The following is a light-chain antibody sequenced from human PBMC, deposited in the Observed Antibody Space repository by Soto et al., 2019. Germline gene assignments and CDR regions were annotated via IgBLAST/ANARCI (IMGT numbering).Light chain of an antibody. CDR1: QSLTSTF. V-gene: IGKV3-20*01. CDR3: QQYGTSPRT. CDR2: GAS. J-gene: IGKJ1*01. Sequence: EIVLTQSPGTLSLSPGERATLSCRASQSLTSTFLAWYQQKPGQAPRLLIYGASSRATGIPDRFSGSGSGTDFTLTIIRLEPEDFAVYYCQQYGTSPRTFGQGTKVEIK.